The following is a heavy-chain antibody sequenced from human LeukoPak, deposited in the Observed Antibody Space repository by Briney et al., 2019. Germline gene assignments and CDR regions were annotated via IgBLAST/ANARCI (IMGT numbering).Heavy chain of an antibody. V-gene: IGHV1-69*06. CDR3: ARYYDILTGYSLHDAFDI. D-gene: IGHD3-9*01. CDR2: IIPMFGTP. J-gene: IGHJ3*02. Sequence: ASVKVSCKTSGDTFTTYAIIWVRQAPGQGLEWMGGIIPMFGTPNYAQRLQGRVTITADKSTKTAYMELSSLRSEDTAVYYCARYYDILTGYSLHDAFDIWGQGAMVTVSS. CDR1: GDTFTTYA.